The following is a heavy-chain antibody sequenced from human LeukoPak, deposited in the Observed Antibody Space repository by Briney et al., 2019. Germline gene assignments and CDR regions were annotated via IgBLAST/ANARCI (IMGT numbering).Heavy chain of an antibody. CDR3: ASGFWGYYYDSSYDY. D-gene: IGHD3-22*01. Sequence: PSETLSLTCTVSGDSISTYSWSWIRQPPGKGLEWIGYIYYSGTTNYNPSLKSRVTISVDTSKNQFSLELSSVTAADTAVYYCASGFWGYYYDSSYDYWGQGTLVTVSS. CDR1: GDSISTYS. J-gene: IGHJ4*02. CDR2: IYYSGTT. V-gene: IGHV4-59*01.